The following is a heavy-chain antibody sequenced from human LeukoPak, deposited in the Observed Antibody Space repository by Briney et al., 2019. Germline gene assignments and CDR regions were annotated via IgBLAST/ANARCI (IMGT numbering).Heavy chain of an antibody. Sequence: GGSLRLSCAASRCTFSSYAMSWVRQAPGKGLEWVSAISGSGGSTYYADSVKGRFTISRDNSKNTLYLQMNSLRAEDTAVYYCAKGSADSDAFDIWGQGTMVTVSS. J-gene: IGHJ3*02. CDR2: ISGSGGST. V-gene: IGHV3-23*01. CDR1: RCTFSSYA. CDR3: AKGSADSDAFDI. D-gene: IGHD2-2*01.